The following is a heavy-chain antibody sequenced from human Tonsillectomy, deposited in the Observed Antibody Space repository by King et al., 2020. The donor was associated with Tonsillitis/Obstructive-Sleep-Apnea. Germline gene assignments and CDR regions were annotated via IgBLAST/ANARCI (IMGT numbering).Heavy chain of an antibody. J-gene: IGHJ6*02. CDR2: IRSKAYGGTT. CDR1: GVTFGDYA. Sequence: VQLVESGGGLVQPGRSLRLSCTASGVTFGDYAMNWVRQAPGKGLEWVGVIRSKAYGGTTEYAASVKGRFTISSDDSKSIAYLQMNSMKTEDTAVYYCTRVGAGITAVYGIDVWGQGTTVTVSS. D-gene: IGHD1-20*01. V-gene: IGHV3-49*04. CDR3: TRVGAGITAVYGIDV.